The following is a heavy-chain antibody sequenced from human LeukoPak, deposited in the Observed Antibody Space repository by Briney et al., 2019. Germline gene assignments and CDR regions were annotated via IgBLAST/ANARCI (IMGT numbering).Heavy chain of an antibody. Sequence: GGSLRLSCAASGFSFSSYWMHWVRQAPGKGLEWVSAISGSGGSTYYADSVKGRFTISRDNSKNTLYLQMNSLRAEDTAVYYCAKDRFIGGWPSGALTDWGQGTLVTVSS. CDR1: GFSFSSYW. D-gene: IGHD6-19*01. CDR3: AKDRFIGGWPSGALTD. V-gene: IGHV3-23*01. J-gene: IGHJ4*02. CDR2: ISGSGGST.